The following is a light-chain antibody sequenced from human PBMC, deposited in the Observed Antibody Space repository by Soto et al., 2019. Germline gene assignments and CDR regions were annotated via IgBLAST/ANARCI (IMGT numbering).Light chain of an antibody. CDR1: QSVSSNY. Sequence: EIVLTQSPGTLSLSPGERATLSCRASQSVSSNYLAWYQQKPAQAPRLLIYGASSRATGIPDRFSGSGSGTDFTLTISRLEPEDFAVFYCQQYGSSPPITFGQGTRLEIK. CDR2: GAS. J-gene: IGKJ5*01. CDR3: QQYGSSPPIT. V-gene: IGKV3-20*01.